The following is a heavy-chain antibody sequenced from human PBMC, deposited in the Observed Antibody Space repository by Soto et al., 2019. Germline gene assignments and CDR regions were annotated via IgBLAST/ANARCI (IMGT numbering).Heavy chain of an antibody. V-gene: IGHV1-69*13. Sequence: SVKVSCKASGGTFSSYAISWVRQAPGQGLEWMGGIIPIFGTANYAQKFQGRVTITADESTSTAYMELSSLRSEDTAVYYCAGTWLQAKYYYYGMDVWGQGXTVTVYS. J-gene: IGHJ6*02. CDR3: AGTWLQAKYYYYGMDV. CDR1: GGTFSSYA. CDR2: IIPIFGTA. D-gene: IGHD5-12*01.